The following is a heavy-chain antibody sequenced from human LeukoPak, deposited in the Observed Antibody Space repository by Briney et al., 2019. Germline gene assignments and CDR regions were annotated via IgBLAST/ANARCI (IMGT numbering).Heavy chain of an antibody. V-gene: IGHV4-34*01. CDR2: INHSGST. Sequence: PSETLSLTCAVYGGSFSGYYWSWIRQPPGKGLEWIGEINHSGSTNYNPSLKSRVTISVDTSKNQFSLKLSSVTAADTAVYYCARAVGGRGYSYGPPLGYWGQGTLVTVSS. J-gene: IGHJ4*02. D-gene: IGHD5-18*01. CDR3: ARAVGGRGYSYGPPLGY. CDR1: GGSFSGYY.